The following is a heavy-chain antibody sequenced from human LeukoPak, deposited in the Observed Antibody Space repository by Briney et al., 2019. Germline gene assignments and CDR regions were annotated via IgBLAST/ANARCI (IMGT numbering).Heavy chain of an antibody. CDR3: ARATRYCSSTSCGYYFDY. V-gene: IGHV1-8*01. D-gene: IGHD2-2*01. CDR1: GYTFSSYD. CDR2: MNPNSGNT. J-gene: IGHJ4*02. Sequence: ASVKVSCKASGYTFSSYDINWVRQATGQGLEWMGWMNPNSGNTGYAQKFQGRVTMTRNTSISTAYMELSSLRSEDTAVYYCARATRYCSSTSCGYYFDYWGQGTLVTVSS.